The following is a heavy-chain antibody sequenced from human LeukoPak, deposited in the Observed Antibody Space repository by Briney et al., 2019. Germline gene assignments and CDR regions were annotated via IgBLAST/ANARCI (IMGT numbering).Heavy chain of an antibody. V-gene: IGHV3-30*18. CDR1: GFTFSSYG. J-gene: IGHJ4*02. CDR3: AKDHAAGTFDY. CDR2: ISYDGSNK. Sequence: GGSLRLSCAASGFTFSSYGMHWVRQAPGKGLEWVAVISYDGSNKYYADSVKGRFTISRDNSKNTLYLQMNSLRAEDTAVYYCAKDHAAGTFDYWGQGTLVTVSS. D-gene: IGHD6-13*01.